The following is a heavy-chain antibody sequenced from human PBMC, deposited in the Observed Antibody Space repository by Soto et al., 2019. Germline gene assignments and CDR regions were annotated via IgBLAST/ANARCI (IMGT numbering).Heavy chain of an antibody. D-gene: IGHD2-21*01. CDR2: IVVGSGNT. J-gene: IGHJ5*02. CDR3: AAGPYFFCGARATQINTVS. Sequence: GASVKVSCKASGFTFTSSAVQWVRQARGQRLEWIGWIVVGSGNTNYAQKFQERVTITRDMSTSTAYMELSSLRSEDTAVYYCAAGPYFFCGARATQINTVSWGQGPLVT. V-gene: IGHV1-58*01. CDR1: GFTFTSSA.